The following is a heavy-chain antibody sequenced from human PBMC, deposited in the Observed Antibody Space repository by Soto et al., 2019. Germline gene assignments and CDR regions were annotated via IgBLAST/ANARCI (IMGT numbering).Heavy chain of an antibody. CDR3: ARQRRGGYWFDP. J-gene: IGHJ5*02. CDR1: GVSVTNGDYY. V-gene: IGHV4-30-4*01. CDR2: IYYSGTT. Sequence: SETLSLTCAVSGVSVTNGDYYWSWMRQSPGKALEWIGNIYYSGTTSYNPSLNSRLSISIVTSRNQFSLQVTSVTAADTDIYYWARQRRGGYWFDPWGQGTLVTVSS.